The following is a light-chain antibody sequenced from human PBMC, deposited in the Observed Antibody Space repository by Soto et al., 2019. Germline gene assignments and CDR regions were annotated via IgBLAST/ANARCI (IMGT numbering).Light chain of an antibody. CDR2: GAS. CDR3: QQYASSPLT. Sequence: EIALTQSPGTVCLSPGERATLSCRASQSVGNNYLAWYQKKRGQTPRLLISGASRRATGVLDRFSGSGTGPDFSLTISRLEPEDSAVYYCQQYASSPLTFGQGTKLEIK. J-gene: IGKJ2*01. V-gene: IGKV3-20*01. CDR1: QSVGNNY.